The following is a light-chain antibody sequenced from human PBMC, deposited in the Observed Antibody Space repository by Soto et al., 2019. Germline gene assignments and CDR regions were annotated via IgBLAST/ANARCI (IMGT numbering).Light chain of an antibody. Sequence: EIVMTQSPATLSVSPGERATLSCRASQSVSSNLAWYQQKPGQAPRRLIYGASTRATGIPARFSGSGSGTEFTLTISSLQSEDCAVYYCQQYNNWPPVTFGQGTKLEIK. J-gene: IGKJ2*01. V-gene: IGKV3-15*01. CDR2: GAS. CDR1: QSVSSN. CDR3: QQYNNWPPVT.